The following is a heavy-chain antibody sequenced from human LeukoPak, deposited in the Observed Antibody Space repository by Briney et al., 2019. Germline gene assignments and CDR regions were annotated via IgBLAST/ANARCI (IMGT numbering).Heavy chain of an antibody. J-gene: IGHJ4*02. CDR1: GGSISSSSYY. CDR3: ARPLDYGPPFR. V-gene: IGHV4-39*07. Sequence: PSETLSLTCTVSGGSISSSSYYWGWIRQPPGKGLEWIGSIYYSGSTYYNPSLKSRVTISVDTSKNQFSLKLSSVTAADTAVYYCARPLDYGPPFRWGQGTLVTVSS. D-gene: IGHD4/OR15-4a*01. CDR2: IYYSGST.